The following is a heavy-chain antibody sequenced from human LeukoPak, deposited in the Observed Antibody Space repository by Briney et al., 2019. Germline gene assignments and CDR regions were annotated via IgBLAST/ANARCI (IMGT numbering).Heavy chain of an antibody. CDR3: ARGETAMVTNWFDP. Sequence: SVKVSCKASGGTFSSYAISWVRQAPGQGLEWMGRIIPIFGTANYAQKFQGRVTITTDESTSTAYMEVSSLRSEDTAVYYCARGETAMVTNWFDPWGQGTLVTVSS. D-gene: IGHD5-18*01. J-gene: IGHJ5*02. CDR2: IIPIFGTA. CDR1: GGTFSSYA. V-gene: IGHV1-69*05.